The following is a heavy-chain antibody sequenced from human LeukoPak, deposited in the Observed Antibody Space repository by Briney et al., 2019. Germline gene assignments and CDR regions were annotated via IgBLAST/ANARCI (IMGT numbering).Heavy chain of an antibody. CDR2: IYPGDSDT. CDR3: ARSWVAGYGTVLDY. V-gene: IGHV5-51*01. J-gene: IGHJ4*02. CDR1: GFSFNTYW. Sequence: GESLKISCKGSGFSFNTYWIGWVRQMPGKGLEWMGIIYPGDSDTRYSPSFQGQVTISVDKYISTAYLQWSSLKASDTAMYYCARSWVAGYGTVLDYWGQGTLVSVSS. D-gene: IGHD6-19*01.